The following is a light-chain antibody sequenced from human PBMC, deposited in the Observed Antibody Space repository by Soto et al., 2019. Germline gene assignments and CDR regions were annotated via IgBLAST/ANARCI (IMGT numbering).Light chain of an antibody. J-gene: IGKJ4*01. CDR1: QSVSSY. CDR2: DAS. CDR3: QQRSNLT. Sequence: EIVLTQSPATLSLSPGERATLSCRASQSVSSYLAWYQQKPGQAPRLLIYDASNRATGIPARFSGSGSGTDFTLTISSLEPEDFAVYYCQQRSNLTFGGGTKVDI. V-gene: IGKV3-11*01.